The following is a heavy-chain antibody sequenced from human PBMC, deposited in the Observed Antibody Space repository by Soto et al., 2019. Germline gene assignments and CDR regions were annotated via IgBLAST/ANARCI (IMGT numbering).Heavy chain of an antibody. V-gene: IGHV4-34*01. Sequence: SETLSLTCAVYGGSFSGYYWSWIRQPPGKGLEWIGEINHSGSTNYNPSLKSRVTISVDTSKNQFSLKLSSVTAADTAVYYCARLGGGVLVGSYYYMDVWGKGTTVTVSS. J-gene: IGHJ6*03. CDR2: INHSGST. CDR1: GGSFSGYY. D-gene: IGHD2-2*01. CDR3: ARLGGGVLVGSYYYMDV.